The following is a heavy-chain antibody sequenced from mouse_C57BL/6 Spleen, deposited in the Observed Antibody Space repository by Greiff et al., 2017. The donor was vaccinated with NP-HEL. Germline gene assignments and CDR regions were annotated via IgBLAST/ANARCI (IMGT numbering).Heavy chain of an antibody. V-gene: IGHV5-4*01. D-gene: IGHD2-5*01. Sequence: EVQLVESGGGLVKPGGSLKLSCAASGFTFSSYAMSWVRQTPEKRLEWVATISDGGSYTYYPDNVKGRFTISRDNAKNNLYLQMSHLKSEDTAMYYCARDGSKGYFDYWGQGTTLTVSS. CDR2: ISDGGSYT. J-gene: IGHJ2*01. CDR3: ARDGSKGYFDY. CDR1: GFTFSSYA.